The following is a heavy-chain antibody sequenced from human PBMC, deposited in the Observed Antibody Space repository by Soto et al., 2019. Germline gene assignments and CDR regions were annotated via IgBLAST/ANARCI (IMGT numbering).Heavy chain of an antibody. Sequence: EVQLLVSGGGLVQPGGSLRLSCAASGFTFRSYAMNWVRQAPGKGLEWVSAISGSAGSTYYADSVKGRFTISRDTSKNTLYLQMNSLRAEDTAVYYCAKGNSWSPALVLDIWGQGTMDTVSS. CDR1: GFTFRSYA. CDR2: ISGSAGST. D-gene: IGHD1-7*01. V-gene: IGHV3-23*01. J-gene: IGHJ3*02. CDR3: AKGNSWSPALVLDI.